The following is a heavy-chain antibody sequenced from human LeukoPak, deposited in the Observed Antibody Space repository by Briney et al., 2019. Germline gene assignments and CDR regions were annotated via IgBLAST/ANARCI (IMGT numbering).Heavy chain of an antibody. CDR1: GGTFSSYA. J-gene: IGHJ5*02. CDR3: AREVRDIVVVPAARWFDP. V-gene: IGHV1-69*05. D-gene: IGHD2-2*01. Sequence: ASVKVSCKASGGTFSSYAISWVRQAPGQGLEWMGGIIPIFGTANYAQKFQGRVTITTDESTSTAYMELSSLRSEDTAVYYCAREVRDIVVVPAARWFDPWGQGTLVTVSS. CDR2: IIPIFGTA.